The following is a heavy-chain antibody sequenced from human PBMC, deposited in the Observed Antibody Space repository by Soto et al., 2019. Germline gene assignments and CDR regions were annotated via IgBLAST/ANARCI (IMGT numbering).Heavy chain of an antibody. CDR2: INHSGST. Sequence: SETLSLTCAVYGGSFSGYYWTWIRQPPGTGLEWIGEINHSGSTNYNPSLKSRVTISVDTSKNQFSLKLTSVTAADTAVYYCARASIAVAGNNWFDPWGQGTLVTSPQ. V-gene: IGHV4-34*01. J-gene: IGHJ5*02. CDR1: GGSFSGYY. D-gene: IGHD6-19*01. CDR3: ARASIAVAGNNWFDP.